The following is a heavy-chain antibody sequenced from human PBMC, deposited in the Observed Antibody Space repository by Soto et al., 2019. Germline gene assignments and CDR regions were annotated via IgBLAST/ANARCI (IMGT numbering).Heavy chain of an antibody. J-gene: IGHJ4*02. D-gene: IGHD1-1*01. V-gene: IGHV3-30-3*01. CDR2: ISYDGSNK. CDR3: ARDGKAGSRAIGIHLLFGY. CDR1: GFTFRSYA. Sequence: QVQLVESGGGVVQPGRSLRLSCAASGFTFRSYAMHWVRQAPGKGLEWVAVISYDGSNKYYADSVKGRFTISRDNSKNTLYLQMNSLRAEEAAVYYCARDGKAGSRAIGIHLLFGYWGQGTLVTVSS.